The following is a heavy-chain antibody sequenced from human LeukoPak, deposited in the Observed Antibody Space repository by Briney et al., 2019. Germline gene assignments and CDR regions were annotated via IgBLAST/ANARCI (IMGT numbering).Heavy chain of an antibody. CDR1: GGSISSSSYY. J-gene: IGHJ5*02. CDR2: IYYSGST. V-gene: IGHV4-31*03. Sequence: SETLSLTCTVSGGSISSSSYYWSWIRQHPGKGLEWIGYIYYSGSTYYNPSLKSRVTISVDTSKNQFSLKLSSVTAADTAVYYCAREAGGCSSTSCYASFDPWGQGTLVTVSS. CDR3: AREAGGCSSTSCYASFDP. D-gene: IGHD2-2*01.